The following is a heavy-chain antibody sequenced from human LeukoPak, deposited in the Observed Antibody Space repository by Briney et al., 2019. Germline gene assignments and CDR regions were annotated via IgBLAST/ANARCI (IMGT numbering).Heavy chain of an antibody. D-gene: IGHD4-17*01. CDR3: ARDEVDGDYRWFDP. V-gene: IGHV4-59*01. CDR1: GGSISSYY. Sequence: SETLSLTCTVSGGSISSYYWSWIRQPPGKGLEWIGYIYYSGSTNYNPSLKSRVTISVDTSKTQSSLKLSSVTAADTAVYYCARDEVDGDYRWFDPWGQGTLVTVSS. J-gene: IGHJ5*02. CDR2: IYYSGST.